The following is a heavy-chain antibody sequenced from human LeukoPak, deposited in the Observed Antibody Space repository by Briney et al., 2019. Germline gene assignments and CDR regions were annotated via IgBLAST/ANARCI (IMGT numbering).Heavy chain of an antibody. CDR1: GYTFISYG. D-gene: IGHD1-26*01. CDR3: ARASGWPGADDY. CDR2: ISDYNGNT. V-gene: IGHV1-18*01. J-gene: IGHJ4*02. Sequence: ASVKVSCKASGYTFISYGISWVRQAPGQGLEWMGWISDYNGNTDYSQKFRGRVTMTTDTSTSTAYMELRSLRSDDTAVYYCARASGWPGADDYWGQGTLVTVSS.